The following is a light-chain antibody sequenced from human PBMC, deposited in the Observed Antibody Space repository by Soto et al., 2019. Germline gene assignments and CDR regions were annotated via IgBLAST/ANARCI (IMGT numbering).Light chain of an antibody. CDR3: CSYAGSSTDV. V-gene: IGLV2-23*01. CDR1: SSDVGSYNL. J-gene: IGLJ1*01. Sequence: QSVLTQPASVSGSPGQSITISCTGTSSDVGSYNLVSWYQQHPGKAPKLMIYEGSKRPAGVSNRFSGSKSGNTASLTISGLQAEDEDDYYCCSYAGSSTDVFGTGTKLTVL. CDR2: EGS.